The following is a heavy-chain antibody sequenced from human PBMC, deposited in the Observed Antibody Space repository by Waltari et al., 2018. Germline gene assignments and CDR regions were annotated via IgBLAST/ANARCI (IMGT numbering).Heavy chain of an antibody. CDR1: GYTFTAYF. J-gene: IGHJ5*02. Sequence: QVQLVQSGTEVKKPGASVKVSCRASGYTFTAYFMHGVRQAPGQGLEWMGRINPDSGGTDYAQNFHGRVTMTRDTSINTVYMELSRLTSDDTAVYYCVREQPRIGTAGTWFDPWGQGTLVIVSS. CDR3: VREQPRIGTAGTWFDP. D-gene: IGHD6-13*01. V-gene: IGHV1-2*06. CDR2: INPDSGGT.